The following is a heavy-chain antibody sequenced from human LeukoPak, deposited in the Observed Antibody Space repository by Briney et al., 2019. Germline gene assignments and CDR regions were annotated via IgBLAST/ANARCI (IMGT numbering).Heavy chain of an antibody. CDR3: ARDITGTPADFDY. Sequence: SETLSLTCTVSAGHISSYYWSWIRQPAGKGLEWIGRIYTSGSTNYNPSLKSRVTMSLDKSKNQFSLKLNSVTAADTAVYYCARDITGTPADFDYWGQGTLVTVSS. D-gene: IGHD1-7*01. V-gene: IGHV4-4*07. CDR2: IYTSGST. J-gene: IGHJ4*02. CDR1: AGHISSYY.